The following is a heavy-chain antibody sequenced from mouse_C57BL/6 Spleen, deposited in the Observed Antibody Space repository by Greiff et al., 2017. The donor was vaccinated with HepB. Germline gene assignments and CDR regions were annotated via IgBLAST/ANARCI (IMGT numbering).Heavy chain of an antibody. CDR2: ISSGGSYT. CDR1: GFTFSSYG. Sequence: EVHLVESGGDLVKPGGSLKLSCAASGFTFSSYGMSWVRQTPDKRLEWVATISSGGSYTYYPDSVKGRFTMSRDNAKNTLYLQLSSLKSEDTAMYYCERHEAVVATQGYFDYWGQGTTLTVSS. J-gene: IGHJ2*01. V-gene: IGHV5-6*01. D-gene: IGHD1-1*01. CDR3: ERHEAVVATQGYFDY.